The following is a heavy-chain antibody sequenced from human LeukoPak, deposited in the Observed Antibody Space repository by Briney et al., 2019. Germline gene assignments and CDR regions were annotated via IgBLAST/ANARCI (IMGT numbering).Heavy chain of an antibody. CDR2: IIPIFGTA. J-gene: IGHJ6*03. D-gene: IGHD2/OR15-2a*01. V-gene: IGHV1-69*13. CDR1: GYTFTGYY. CDR3: AGSGYRTTTRGYYHYYYMDV. Sequence: ASVKVSCKASGYTFTGYYMHWVRQAPGQGLEWMGGIIPIFGTANYAQKFQGRVTITADESTSTAYMELSSLRSEDTAVYYCAGSGYRTTTRGYYHYYYMDVWGKGTTVTISS.